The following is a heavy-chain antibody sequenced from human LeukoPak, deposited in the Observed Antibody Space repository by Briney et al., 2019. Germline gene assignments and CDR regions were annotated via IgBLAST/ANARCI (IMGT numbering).Heavy chain of an antibody. V-gene: IGHV1-2*02. Sequence: ASVKVSCKASGYTFTNYAMNWVRQAPGQGLEWMGWINPNSGGTNYAQKFQGRVTMTRDTSISTAYMELSRLRSDDTAVYYCARAGWQLVRRYFDYWGQGTLVTVSS. CDR3: ARAGWQLVRRYFDY. CDR2: INPNSGGT. D-gene: IGHD6-6*01. J-gene: IGHJ4*02. CDR1: GYTFTNYA.